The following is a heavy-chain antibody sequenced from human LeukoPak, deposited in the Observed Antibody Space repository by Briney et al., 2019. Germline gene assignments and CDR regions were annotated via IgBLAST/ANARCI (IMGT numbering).Heavy chain of an antibody. D-gene: IGHD3-10*01. CDR2: ISYDGSNK. Sequence: GRSLRLSCAASGFTFSSYAMHWVRQAPAKGLEWVAVISYDGSNKYYSDSVKGRFTISRDNSKNTLYLQMNSLRAEDTAVYYCARTDYYGYPWGQGTLVTVSS. CDR1: GFTFSSYA. CDR3: ARTDYYGYP. J-gene: IGHJ5*02. V-gene: IGHV3-30-3*01.